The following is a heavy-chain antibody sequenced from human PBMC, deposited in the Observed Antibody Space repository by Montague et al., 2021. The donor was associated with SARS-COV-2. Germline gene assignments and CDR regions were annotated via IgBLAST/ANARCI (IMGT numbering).Heavy chain of an antibody. V-gene: IGHV3-74*03. CDR3: AGAPHCGGGSCFSFDYYGLDV. Sequence: SLRLSCAASGFTFSNYWWHWVRQVPGKGLVWVSRINPDGSRTTYADSVKGRFTISRDNAKNTVYLQMSGLRVEDTAVYYCAGAPHCGGGSCFSFDYYGLDVWGQGITVSVSS. CDR2: INPDGSRT. D-gene: IGHD2-15*01. J-gene: IGHJ6*02. CDR1: GFTFSNYW.